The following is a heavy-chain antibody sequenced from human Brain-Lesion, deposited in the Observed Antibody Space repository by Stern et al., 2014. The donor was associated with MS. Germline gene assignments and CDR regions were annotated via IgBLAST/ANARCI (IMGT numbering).Heavy chain of an antibody. J-gene: IGHJ4*02. D-gene: IGHD5-18*01. CDR3: ARKTDTAVGGDY. CDR2: MYSRGGT. CDR1: GFSGSTNF. Sequence: EVHLVESGGGLIQPGGSLRLSCAASGFSGSTNFMSWVRQAPGKGLEWVSLMYSRGGTNYADSVKGRFTISRDSSKNTLYLQMSDLRAEDTAVYYCARKTDTAVGGDYWGPGTLVTVSS. V-gene: IGHV3-53*01.